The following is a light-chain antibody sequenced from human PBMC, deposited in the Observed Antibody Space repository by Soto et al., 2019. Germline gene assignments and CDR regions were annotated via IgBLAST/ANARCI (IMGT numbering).Light chain of an antibody. Sequence: AVLTQSPLSVPVTFGQPASISCRSSHRLVFSDGNTSLNWFQQTPGQSPSPLLYKGYNRHSGVPDRLSGSGSGTDFTLKVSRVEADDVGVYYCMQGTHWPPSTFGQGTRLE. J-gene: IGKJ5*01. CDR2: KGY. CDR3: MQGTHWPPST. V-gene: IGKV2-30*01. CDR1: HRLVFSDGNTS.